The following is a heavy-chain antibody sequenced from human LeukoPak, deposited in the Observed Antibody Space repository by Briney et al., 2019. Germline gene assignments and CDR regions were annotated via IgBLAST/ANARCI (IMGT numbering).Heavy chain of an antibody. V-gene: IGHV6-1*01. CDR2: TYYRSKWYN. Sequence: SQALSLTCAISGDSVSSNSAAWNWIRQAPARGLEWLGRTYYRSKWYNDYAVSVKSRITITPDTSKNHFSLQLNSVTPEDTAVYYCARDRVSIWFGELTLQLDYWGQGTLVTVSS. J-gene: IGHJ4*02. CDR3: ARDRVSIWFGELTLQLDY. CDR1: GDSVSSNSAA. D-gene: IGHD3-10*01.